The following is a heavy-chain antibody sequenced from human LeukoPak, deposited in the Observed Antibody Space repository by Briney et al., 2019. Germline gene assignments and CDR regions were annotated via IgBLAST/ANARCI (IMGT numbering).Heavy chain of an antibody. CDR2: IYYSGST. CDR3: ARALVEPYYMDV. V-gene: IGHV4-61*08. CDR1: GGSISSGDYY. Sequence: SETLSLTCTVSGGSISSGDYYWSWIRQPPGKGLEWIGYIYYSGSTNYNPSLKCRVTISVDTSKKQFSLKLSSVTAADTAVYYCARALVEPYYMDVWGKGTTVTVSS. J-gene: IGHJ6*03. D-gene: IGHD3-16*01.